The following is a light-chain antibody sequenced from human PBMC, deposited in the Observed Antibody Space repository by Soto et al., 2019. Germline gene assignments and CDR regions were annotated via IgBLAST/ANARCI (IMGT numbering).Light chain of an antibody. CDR2: EVT. J-gene: IGLJ3*02. V-gene: IGLV2-8*01. CDR3: NSYADSDNWV. Sequence: QSVLTQPPPASGSPGESVTISCTGTSSDVGGYNYVSWYQHHPGKAPKLMMYEVTKRPSGVPDRFSGSKSGNTASLTVSGLQAEDEADYYCNSYADSDNWVFGGGTKLTVL. CDR1: SSDVGGYNY.